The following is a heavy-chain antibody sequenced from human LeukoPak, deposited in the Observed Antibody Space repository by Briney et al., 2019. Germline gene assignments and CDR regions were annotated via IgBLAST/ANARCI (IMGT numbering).Heavy chain of an antibody. V-gene: IGHV4-59*08. Sequence: PSETLSLTCTVSGGSISSYYWSWIRQPPGKGLEWIGYIYYSGSTNYNPSLKSRVTISVDTSKNQFSLKLSSVTAADTAVYHCARRGGGRVGSGSYWYFDYWGQGTLVTVSS. CDR1: GGSISSYY. D-gene: IGHD3-10*01. J-gene: IGHJ4*02. CDR3: ARRGGGRVGSGSYWYFDY. CDR2: IYYSGST.